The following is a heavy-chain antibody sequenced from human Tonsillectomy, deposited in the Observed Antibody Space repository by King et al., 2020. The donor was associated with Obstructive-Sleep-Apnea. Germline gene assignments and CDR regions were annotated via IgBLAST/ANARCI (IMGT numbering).Heavy chain of an antibody. Sequence: VQLVESGGGLVQPGGSLRLSCAASGFSLGIYWMSWVRQAPGKGLEWVANIKQDGTEQYYVDSVKGRFTISRDNAKQSLYLQMNSLRAEDTAIYYCARDSDSRGYRDGIDYWGQGTLVTVSS. V-gene: IGHV3-7*03. D-gene: IGHD5-18*01. J-gene: IGHJ4*02. CDR1: GFSLGIYW. CDR2: IKQDGTEQ. CDR3: ARDSDSRGYRDGIDY.